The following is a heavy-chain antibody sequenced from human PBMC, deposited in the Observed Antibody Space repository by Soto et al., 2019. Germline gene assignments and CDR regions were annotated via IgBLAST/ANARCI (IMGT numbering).Heavy chain of an antibody. V-gene: IGHV1-69*06. CDR1: GGTFSSYA. Sequence: QVQLVQSGAEVKKPGSSVKVSCKASGGTFSSYAISWVRQAPGQGLEWMGGIIPIFGTANYAQKFQGRVTITADKSTSTAYMEMSSLRSEDTAVYYCARDDCSGGSCYSVAFDYWGQGTLVTVSS. D-gene: IGHD2-15*01. CDR3: ARDDCSGGSCYSVAFDY. J-gene: IGHJ4*02. CDR2: IIPIFGTA.